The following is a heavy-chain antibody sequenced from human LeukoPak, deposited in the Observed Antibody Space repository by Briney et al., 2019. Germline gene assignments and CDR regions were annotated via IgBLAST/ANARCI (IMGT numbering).Heavy chain of an antibody. CDR2: INHSGST. V-gene: IGHV4-34*01. J-gene: IGHJ4*02. CDR1: GGAFSGYY. CDR3: ARGRGIAVAVNY. Sequence: SETLSLTCAVYGGAFSGYYWSWIRQPPGKGLEWIGEINHSGSTNYNPSLKSRFTISVDTSKNQFSLKLSSVTAADTAVYYCARGRGIAVAVNYWGQGTLVTVSS. D-gene: IGHD6-19*01.